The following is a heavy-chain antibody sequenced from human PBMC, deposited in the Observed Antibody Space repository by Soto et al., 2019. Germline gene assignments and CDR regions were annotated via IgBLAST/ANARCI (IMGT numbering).Heavy chain of an antibody. CDR1: GFTFSSHA. V-gene: IGHV3-23*01. J-gene: IGHJ4*02. CDR2: VDGSGADT. Sequence: PGGSLRLSCAASGFTFSSHAMGWLRQAPGTEPEWVSFVDGSGADTSYADSVKGRFTISRDNAENSLYLQMNSLRAEDTAVYCCAREIPDHWGQGTLVTVSS. CDR3: AREIPDH.